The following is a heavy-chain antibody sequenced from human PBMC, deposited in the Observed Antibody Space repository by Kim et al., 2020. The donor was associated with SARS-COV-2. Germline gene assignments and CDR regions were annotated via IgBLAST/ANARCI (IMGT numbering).Heavy chain of an antibody. V-gene: IGHV4-34*01. J-gene: IGHJ2*01. CDR1: GGSFSGYY. CDR2: INHSGST. CDR3: ARVRDGDGYNPYKRRYFDL. D-gene: IGHD5-12*01. Sequence: SETLSLTCAVYGGSFSGYYWSWIRQPPGKGLEWIGEINHSGSTNYNPSLKSRVTISVDTSKNQFSLKLSSVTAADTAVYYCARVRDGDGYNPYKRRYFDLWGRGTLVTVSS.